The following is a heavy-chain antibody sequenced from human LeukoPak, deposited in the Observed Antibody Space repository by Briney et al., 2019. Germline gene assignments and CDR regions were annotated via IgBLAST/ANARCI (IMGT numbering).Heavy chain of an antibody. CDR3: ARVGGYGGYYYYYMDV. D-gene: IGHD5-12*01. CDR1: GFTFSIYW. V-gene: IGHV3-7*01. CDR2: INQDGSQK. Sequence: TGGSLRLSCAASGFTFSIYWMSWVRQAPGKGLEWVANINQDGSQKYYVDSVKGRFTISRDNSKNTLYLQMNSLRAEDTAVYYCARVGGYGGYYYYYMDVWGKGTTVTVSS. J-gene: IGHJ6*03.